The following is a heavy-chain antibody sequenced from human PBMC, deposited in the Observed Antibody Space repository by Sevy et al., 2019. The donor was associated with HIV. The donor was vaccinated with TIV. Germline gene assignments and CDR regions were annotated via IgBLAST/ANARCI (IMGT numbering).Heavy chain of an antibody. V-gene: IGHV1-18*01. CDR3: ARLELSGSGWYGNGMDV. Sequence: ASVKVSCKASGYTFSSYGISWVRQAPGQGLEWMGWISTYNGDTNYAQNLQGRVTMTTDTSTNTAYMELRSLRSDDTAVYYCARLELSGSGWYGNGMDVWGQGTTVTVSS. CDR2: ISTYNGDT. CDR1: GYTFSSYG. J-gene: IGHJ6*02. D-gene: IGHD6-19*01.